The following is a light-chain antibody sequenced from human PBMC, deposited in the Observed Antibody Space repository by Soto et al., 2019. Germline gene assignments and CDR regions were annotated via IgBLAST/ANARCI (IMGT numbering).Light chain of an antibody. CDR1: QTVGTS. CDR3: QQRSSWPRT. V-gene: IGKV3-11*01. J-gene: IGKJ5*01. Sequence: EIVLTQSPATLSLSHGEGATLSCRASQTVGTSLAWYQHKPGQAPRLLIYDISNRATGIPARFSGSGSGTDFTLTISSLEPEDFAVYYCQQRSSWPRTFGQGTRLEIK. CDR2: DIS.